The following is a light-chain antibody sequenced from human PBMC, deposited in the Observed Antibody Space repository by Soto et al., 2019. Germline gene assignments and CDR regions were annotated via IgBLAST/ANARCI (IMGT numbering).Light chain of an antibody. CDR1: QGISNS. Sequence: DIPMTQSPSSLSASVGDTVTITCRASQGISNSLAWFQQKPGRVPQFLIYAASTLQPGVPPRFSGSGSGTDFTLTISSLQTEDVAAYYCQNYNSAPLTFGPGTRVEIK. CDR3: QNYNSAPLT. CDR2: AAS. V-gene: IGKV1-27*01. J-gene: IGKJ3*01.